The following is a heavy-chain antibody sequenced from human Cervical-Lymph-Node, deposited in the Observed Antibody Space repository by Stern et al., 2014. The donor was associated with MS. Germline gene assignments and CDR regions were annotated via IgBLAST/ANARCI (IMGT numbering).Heavy chain of an antibody. CDR1: GFTFSSYS. V-gene: IGHV3-21*01. J-gene: IGHJ4*02. CDR3: ARGRGGNYRYYFDY. D-gene: IGHD4-23*01. CDR2: LSSGGRDI. Sequence: EVKLVESGGGLVKPGGSLRLSCAASGFTFSSYSMNWVRQAPGKGLEWVASLSSGGRDIYYADSLKGRFTISRDNAKNSLYLQMNSLRAEDTAVYYCARGRGGNYRYYFDYWGQGTLVTVSS.